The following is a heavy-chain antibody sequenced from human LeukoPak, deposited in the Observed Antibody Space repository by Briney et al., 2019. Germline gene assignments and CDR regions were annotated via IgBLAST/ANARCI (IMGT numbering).Heavy chain of an antibody. CDR1: GFTFSSYA. J-gene: IGHJ4*02. CDR2: ISYDGSNK. Sequence: PGRSLRLSCAASGFTFSSYAMHWVRQAPGKGLEWVAVISYDGSNKYYADSVKGRFTISRDNSKNTLYLQMNSLRAEDTAVYYCARGRTSALAYCGGDCYFDYWGQGTLVTVSS. CDR3: ARGRTSALAYCGGDCYFDY. D-gene: IGHD2-21*02. V-gene: IGHV3-30-3*01.